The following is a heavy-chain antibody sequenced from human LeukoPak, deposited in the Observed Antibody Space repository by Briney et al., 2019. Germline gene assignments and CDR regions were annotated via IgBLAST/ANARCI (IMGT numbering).Heavy chain of an antibody. J-gene: IGHJ4*02. V-gene: IGHV3-30*04. Sequence: GGSLRLSCAASGFTFSSHAMHWVHQAPGKGLEWVAVISYDGSNKYYADSVKGRFTISRDNSKNTLYLQMNSLRAEDTAVYYCASIPVAGVDYWGQGTLVTVSS. CDR1: GFTFSSHA. CDR3: ASIPVAGVDY. D-gene: IGHD6-19*01. CDR2: ISYDGSNK.